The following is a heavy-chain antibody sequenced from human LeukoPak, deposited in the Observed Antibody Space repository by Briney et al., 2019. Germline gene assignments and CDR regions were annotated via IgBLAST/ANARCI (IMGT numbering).Heavy chain of an antibody. CDR1: GFTFSDYY. CDR2: ISSSGSTI. Sequence: PGGSLRLSCAASGFTFSDYYMSWIRQAPGKGPEWVSYISSSGSTIYYADFVKGRFTISRDNAKNSLHLQMNSLRVEDTAVYYCARVRSGYYHDAFDIWGQGTMVTVSS. D-gene: IGHD3-22*01. V-gene: IGHV3-11*04. J-gene: IGHJ3*02. CDR3: ARVRSGYYHDAFDI.